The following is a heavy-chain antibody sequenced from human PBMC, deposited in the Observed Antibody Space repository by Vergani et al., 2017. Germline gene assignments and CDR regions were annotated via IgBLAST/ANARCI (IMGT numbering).Heavy chain of an antibody. CDR1: GFTVSSNY. V-gene: IGHV3-53*02. CDR2: IYSGGST. D-gene: IGHD6-6*01. Sequence: EVQLVETGGGLIQPGGSLRLSCAASGFTVSSNYMSWFRQAPGKGLEWVSVIYSGGSTYYADSVKGRFPISRDNSKNTLYLQMNSLRAEDTAVYYCARATGPSNYGQLVLYYYYMDVWGKGSTVTVYS. J-gene: IGHJ6*03. CDR3: ARATGPSNYGQLVLYYYYMDV.